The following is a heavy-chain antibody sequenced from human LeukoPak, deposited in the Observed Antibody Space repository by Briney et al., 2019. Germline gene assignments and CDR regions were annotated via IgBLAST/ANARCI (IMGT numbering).Heavy chain of an antibody. V-gene: IGHV3-30*18. CDR2: ISDDGSNK. CDR3: AKDLGYCSGGSCYRFDY. D-gene: IGHD2-15*01. Sequence: GGSLRLACAASGFTVSSYGMHWVRQAPGKGLEWVADISDDGSNKYYAASVKGRFTISRDNSKNTLYLQMNSLRAEDTAVYYCAKDLGYCSGGSCYRFDYWGQGTLVTVSS. J-gene: IGHJ4*02. CDR1: GFTVSSYG.